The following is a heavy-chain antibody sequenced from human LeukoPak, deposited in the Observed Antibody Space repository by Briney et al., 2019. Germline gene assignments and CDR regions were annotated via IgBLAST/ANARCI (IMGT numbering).Heavy chain of an antibody. CDR2: IYYSGST. CDR3: ARRGGIYYDSSGYSL. D-gene: IGHD3-22*01. V-gene: IGHV4-39*07. J-gene: IGHJ4*02. Sequence: SETLSLTCTVSGGSISSSSYYWGWIRQPPGKGLEWIGSIYYSGSTYYNPSLKSRVTISVDTSKNQFSLKLSSVTAADTAVYYCARRGGIYYDSSGYSLWGQGTLVTVSS. CDR1: GGSISSSSYY.